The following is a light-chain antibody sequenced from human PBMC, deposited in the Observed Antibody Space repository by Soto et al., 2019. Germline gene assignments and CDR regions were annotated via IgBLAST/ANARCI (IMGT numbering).Light chain of an antibody. J-gene: IGKJ1*01. V-gene: IGKV1-5*03. Sequence: DIQMTQSPSTLSASVGDRVIITCRASQSISSWLAWYQQKPGKAPKLLIYKASSLQTGVPSRFGGSGSGPEFTLTISSLQPDDFATYYCQQYNYYSRTFGQGTKVDI. CDR2: KAS. CDR3: QQYNYYSRT. CDR1: QSISSW.